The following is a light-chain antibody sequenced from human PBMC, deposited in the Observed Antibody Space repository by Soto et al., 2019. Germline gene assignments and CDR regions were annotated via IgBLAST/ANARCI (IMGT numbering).Light chain of an antibody. CDR1: QSVSSY. Sequence: EIVLTPSPATLSLSPVERATLSCRASQSVSSYLAWYQQKPGQAPRLLIYDASNRATGIPARFSGSGSGTDFTLTISSLEPEAFAVYYCQQRSNWPPITFGQGTRLEIK. J-gene: IGKJ5*01. V-gene: IGKV3-11*01. CDR3: QQRSNWPPIT. CDR2: DAS.